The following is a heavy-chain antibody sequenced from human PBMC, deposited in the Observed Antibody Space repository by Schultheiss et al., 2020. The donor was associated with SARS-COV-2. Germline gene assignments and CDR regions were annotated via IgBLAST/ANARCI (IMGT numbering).Heavy chain of an antibody. CDR2: ISWNSGSI. CDR3: ARGLLSGYSTGWLGDS. Sequence: GGSLRLSCAASGFTFDDYAMHWVRQAPEKGLEWVSGISWNSGSIGYADSVKGRFTISRDNAKNSLYLQMNSLRVEDTAVYYCARGLLSGYSTGWLGDSWGQGTLVTVSS. D-gene: IGHD6-19*01. V-gene: IGHV3-9*01. J-gene: IGHJ4*02. CDR1: GFTFDDYA.